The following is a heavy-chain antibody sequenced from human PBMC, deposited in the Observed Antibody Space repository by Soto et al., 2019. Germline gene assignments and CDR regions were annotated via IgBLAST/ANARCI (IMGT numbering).Heavy chain of an antibody. CDR1: GFTFKTHA. CDR3: GKHVGDYVPYYYGVDV. Sequence: QVQLVESGGGVVQPGTSLRLSCAASGFTFKTHAMHWVRQAPGKGLEWMAVIAYDGNEKFYADSVKGRFTISRDNSKNALYLQINTLRNEDTAVYHCGKHVGDYVPYYYGVDVWGQGTTLTVSS. J-gene: IGHJ6*02. D-gene: IGHD1-26*01. CDR2: IAYDGNEK. V-gene: IGHV3-30*18.